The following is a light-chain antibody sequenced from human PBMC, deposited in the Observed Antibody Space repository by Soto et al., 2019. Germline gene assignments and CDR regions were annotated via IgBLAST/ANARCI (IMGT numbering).Light chain of an antibody. Sequence: QSALTQPPSASGSPGQSVTISCTGSSSDVGGYNYVSWYQQHPGKAPKLMIYEVSKRPSGVPDRFSGSKSGNTASLSVSGLQAEDDADYYCSSYAGSNGVVFGGGTQLTVL. J-gene: IGLJ2*01. V-gene: IGLV2-8*01. CDR3: SSYAGSNGVV. CDR1: SSDVGGYNY. CDR2: EVS.